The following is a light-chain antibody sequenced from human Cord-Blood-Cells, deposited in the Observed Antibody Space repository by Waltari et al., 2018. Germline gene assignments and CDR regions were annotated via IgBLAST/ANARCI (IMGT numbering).Light chain of an antibody. V-gene: IGLV2-23*01. Sequence: QSALTQPASVSGSPGQSITIPCTGTSSDVGSYNLVSWYQQHPGKAPKLMIYEGSKRPSGVSNRFSGSKSGNTAYLTISGLQAEDEADYYCCSYAGSRVFGGGTKLTVL. J-gene: IGLJ3*02. CDR1: SSDVGSYNL. CDR3: CSYAGSRV. CDR2: EGS.